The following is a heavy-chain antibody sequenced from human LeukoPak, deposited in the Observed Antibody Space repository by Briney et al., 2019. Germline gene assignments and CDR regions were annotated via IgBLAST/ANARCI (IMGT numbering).Heavy chain of an antibody. Sequence: PGGSLRLSCAASGFPFSDYYMSWIRQAPGKGLEWVSYISSGGSIIYYADSVKGRFTISRDNAKNSLYLQMNSLRAEDTAVYYCARGGIPYGDYADYRVYYYYMDVWGKGTTVTISS. CDR2: ISSGGSII. CDR1: GFPFSDYY. V-gene: IGHV3-11*04. D-gene: IGHD4-17*01. CDR3: ARGGIPYGDYADYRVYYYYMDV. J-gene: IGHJ6*03.